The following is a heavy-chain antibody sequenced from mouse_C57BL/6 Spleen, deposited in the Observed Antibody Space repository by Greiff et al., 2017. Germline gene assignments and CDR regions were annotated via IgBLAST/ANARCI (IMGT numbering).Heavy chain of an antibody. J-gene: IGHJ4*01. V-gene: IGHV1-50*01. CDR1: GYTFTSYW. Sequence: QVQLQQPGAELVKPGASVTLSCKASGYTFTSYWMQWVKQRPGQGLEWIGEIDPSDSYTNYNQKFKGKATLTVDTSSSTAYMQLSSLTSEDSAVYYCAGRGGSSLYAMDYWGQGTSVTVSS. D-gene: IGHD1-1*01. CDR3: AGRGGSSLYAMDY. CDR2: IDPSDSYT.